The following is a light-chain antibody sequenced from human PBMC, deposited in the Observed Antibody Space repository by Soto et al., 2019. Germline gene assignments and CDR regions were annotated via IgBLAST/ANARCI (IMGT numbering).Light chain of an antibody. CDR1: RTDVADGYDY. CDR2: DVS. V-gene: IGLV2-14*03. CDR3: TSYTSSTPFYG. Sequence: QSALTQPASVSGSPGQSIAISCTGVRTDVADGYDYVSWYQQHPGQTPQLVIYDVSNRPSGVSDRFSGSKSGNTASLTISGLQAEAEAEYYCTSYTSSTPFYGFGTGTKVTVL. J-gene: IGLJ1*01.